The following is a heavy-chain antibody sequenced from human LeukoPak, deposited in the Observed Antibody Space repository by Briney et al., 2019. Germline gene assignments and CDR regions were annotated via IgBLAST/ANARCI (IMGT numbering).Heavy chain of an antibody. CDR3: ARERGPSGEYGSFYYYYYGMDV. CDR2: ISTNNGNT. D-gene: IGHD4-17*01. CDR1: GYTFPNYG. Sequence: SVKVSCKASGYTFPNYGIAWVRQAPGQGLEWMGWISTNNGNTNYAQKFQGRVTMTTDTSTRTAYMELRSLRSDDTAVYYCARERGPSGEYGSFYYYYYGMDVWGQGTTVTVSS. V-gene: IGHV1-18*01. J-gene: IGHJ6*02.